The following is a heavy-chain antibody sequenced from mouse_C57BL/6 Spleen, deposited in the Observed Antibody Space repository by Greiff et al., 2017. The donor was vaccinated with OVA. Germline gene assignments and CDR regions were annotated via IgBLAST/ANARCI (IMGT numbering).Heavy chain of an antibody. J-gene: IGHJ2*01. Sequence: EVKLMESGPGMVKPSQSLSLTCTVTGYSITSGYDWHWIRHFPGNKLEWMGYISYSGSTNYNPSLKSRISITHDTSKNHFFLKLNSVTTEDTATYYCAREGDYDGGVYFDYWGQGTTLTVSS. CDR3: AREGDYDGGVYFDY. V-gene: IGHV3-1*01. CDR2: ISYSGST. CDR1: GYSITSGYD. D-gene: IGHD2-4*01.